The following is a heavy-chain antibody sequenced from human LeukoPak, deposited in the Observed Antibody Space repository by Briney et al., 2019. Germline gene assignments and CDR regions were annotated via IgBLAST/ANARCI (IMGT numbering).Heavy chain of an antibody. CDR2: ISSSDSTI. CDR3: AKGRAYCGGDCYSDY. CDR1: GFTFDDYG. J-gene: IGHJ4*02. D-gene: IGHD2-21*02. V-gene: IGHV3-23*01. Sequence: GGSLRLSCAASGFTFDDYGMSWVRQAPGKGLEWVSYISSSDSTIYYADSVKGRFTISRDNSKNTLYLQMNSLRAEDTAVYYCAKGRAYCGGDCYSDYWGQGTLVTVSS.